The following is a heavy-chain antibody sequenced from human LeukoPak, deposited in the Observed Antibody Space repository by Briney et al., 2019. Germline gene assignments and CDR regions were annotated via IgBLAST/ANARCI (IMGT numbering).Heavy chain of an antibody. Sequence: TGGSLRLSCAASGFTFSSYWMSWVRQAPGKGLEWVANIKQDGSEKYYVDSVKGRFTISRDNAKNSLYLQMNSLRAEDTAVYYCAKGRDVMEENWFDPWGQGTLVTVSS. V-gene: IGHV3-7*03. J-gene: IGHJ5*02. CDR3: AKGRDVMEENWFDP. CDR1: GFTFSSYW. D-gene: IGHD3-16*01. CDR2: IKQDGSEK.